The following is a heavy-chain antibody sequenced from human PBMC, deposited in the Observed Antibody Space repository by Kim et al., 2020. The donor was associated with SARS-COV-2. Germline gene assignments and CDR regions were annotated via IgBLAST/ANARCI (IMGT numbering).Heavy chain of an antibody. D-gene: IGHD5-12*01. CDR3: ASVFAPEDGYNSYYYYYYGMDV. CDR1: GGSFSGYY. Sequence: SETLSLTCAVYGGSFSGYYWSWIRQPPGKGLEWIGEINHSGSTNYNPSLKSRVTISVDTSKNQFSLKLSSVTAADTAVYYCASVFAPEDGYNSYYYYYYGMDVWGQGTTVTVSS. CDR2: INHSGST. V-gene: IGHV4-34*01. J-gene: IGHJ6*02.